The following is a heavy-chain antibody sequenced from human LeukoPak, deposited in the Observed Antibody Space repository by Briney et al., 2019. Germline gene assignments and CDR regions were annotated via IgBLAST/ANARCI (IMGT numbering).Heavy chain of an antibody. D-gene: IGHD1-26*01. Sequence: PSETLSLTCTVSGGSISSYYWSWIRQPPGKGLEWIGYIYYSGSTNYNPSLKSRVTISVDTSKNQFSLKLSSVTAADTAVYYCAARTVGATTGVYWGQGTLVTVSS. CDR1: GGSISSYY. CDR2: IYYSGST. V-gene: IGHV4-59*01. J-gene: IGHJ4*02. CDR3: AARTVGATTGVY.